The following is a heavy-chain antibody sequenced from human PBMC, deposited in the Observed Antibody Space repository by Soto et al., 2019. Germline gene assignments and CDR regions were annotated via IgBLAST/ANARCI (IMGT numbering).Heavy chain of an antibody. Sequence: SETLSLTCTVSGGSISSSSYYWGWIRQPPGKGLEWIGSIYYSGSTYYKPSLKSRVTISVDTSKNQFSLKLSSVTAADTAVYYCARVFYDILTGYYNWFDPWGQGTLVTVSS. J-gene: IGHJ5*02. CDR3: ARVFYDILTGYYNWFDP. D-gene: IGHD3-9*01. V-gene: IGHV4-39*01. CDR2: IYYSGST. CDR1: GGSISSSSYY.